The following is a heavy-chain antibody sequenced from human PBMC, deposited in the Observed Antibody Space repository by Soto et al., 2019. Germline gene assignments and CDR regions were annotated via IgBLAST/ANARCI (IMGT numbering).Heavy chain of an antibody. D-gene: IGHD4-4*01. V-gene: IGHV1-3*01. CDR1: GYTFTSYA. Sequence: ASVKVSCKASGYTFTSYAMHWVRQAPGQRLEWMGWINAGNGNTKYSQKFQGRVTITRDTSASTAYMELSSLRSEDTAVYYCARDRRVTKDYGMDVWGEAIKVTVSS. CDR3: ARDRRVTKDYGMDV. J-gene: IGHJ6*04. CDR2: INAGNGNT.